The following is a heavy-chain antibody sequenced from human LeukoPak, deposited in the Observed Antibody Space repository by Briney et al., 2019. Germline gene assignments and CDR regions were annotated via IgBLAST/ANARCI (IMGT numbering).Heavy chain of an antibody. CDR2: ISGSGGSR. CDR3: AKAPDPTAVAGGGPYYYHGMDV. V-gene: IGHV3-23*01. Sequence: TGASLRLSCAASGFTFSSYAMSWVRQAPGKGLEWVSAISGSGGSRYYADSVKGRFTISRDNSKNTLYLQMNSLRAEDTAVYYCAKAPDPTAVAGGGPYYYHGMDVWGQGTTVTVSS. J-gene: IGHJ6*02. CDR1: GFTFSSYA. D-gene: IGHD6-19*01.